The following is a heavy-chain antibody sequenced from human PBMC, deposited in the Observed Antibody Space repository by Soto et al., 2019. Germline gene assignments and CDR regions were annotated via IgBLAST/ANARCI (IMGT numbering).Heavy chain of an antibody. Sequence: QVQLVQSGAEVRKPGASVKVSCKASGYTFSDYYIHWVRQAPGQGLEWMGWINPNSGGTKYARKFQGGVTMTRETSITTAYMELCRLGSGDTAVYYCAREPATEKPEGVDFWGQGTLVTVSS. CDR1: GYTFSDYY. CDR2: INPNSGGT. CDR3: AREPATEKPEGVDF. J-gene: IGHJ4*02. V-gene: IGHV1-2*02. D-gene: IGHD1-1*01.